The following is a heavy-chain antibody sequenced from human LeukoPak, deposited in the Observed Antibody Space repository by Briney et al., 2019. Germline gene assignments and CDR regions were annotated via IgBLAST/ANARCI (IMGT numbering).Heavy chain of an antibody. J-gene: IGHJ4*02. V-gene: IGHV1-18*01. CDR2: ISAYNGNT. CDR3: ARGSDSSWLLDY. CDR1: GYSFTSYG. Sequence: ASVKVSCKASGYSFTSYGVSWVRQAPGQGLEWVGWISAYNGNTKNAQKLQGRVTMTTNTSTSTAYMELRSLRSDDTAVYYCARGSDSSWLLDYWGQGTLVTVSS. D-gene: IGHD6-13*01.